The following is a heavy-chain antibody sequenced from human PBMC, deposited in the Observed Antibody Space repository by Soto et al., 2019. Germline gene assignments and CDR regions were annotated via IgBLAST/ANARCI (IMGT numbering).Heavy chain of an antibody. D-gene: IGHD6-19*01. CDR3: ASGGEASGHHAFDV. Sequence: PGESLKIWDKGSSSSITSYWISLVRQMPERVVEWTGRIDPGDSVTTYNPSLQVHVTMSGDKSINPAYLQWSSLKASDTDMYFCASGGEASGHHAFDVGGLGTMVTVSS. V-gene: IGHV5-10-1*01. CDR2: IDPGDSVT. J-gene: IGHJ3*01. CDR1: SSSITSYW.